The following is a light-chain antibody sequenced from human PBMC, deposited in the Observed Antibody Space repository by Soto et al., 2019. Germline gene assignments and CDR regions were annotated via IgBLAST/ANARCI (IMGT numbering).Light chain of an antibody. CDR3: QQLLSYPIT. J-gene: IGKJ5*01. CDR1: QGISSY. Sequence: IQLTQYPSFLSAAVGDRVTITCRASQGISSYLAWYQQKPGKAPKLLIYAASTLQSGVPLRFSGSGSGTSFTLTISRLQPEDLATYYCQQLLSYPITFGQGTRLEIK. CDR2: AAS. V-gene: IGKV1-9*01.